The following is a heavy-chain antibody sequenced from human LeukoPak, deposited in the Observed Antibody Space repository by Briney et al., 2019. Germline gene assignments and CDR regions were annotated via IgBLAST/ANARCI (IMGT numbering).Heavy chain of an antibody. V-gene: IGHV3-15*01. D-gene: IGHD4-17*01. J-gene: IGHJ4*02. CDR2: IKSKTDGETT. CDR1: GFTFSNAW. Sequence: GGSLRPSCAASGFTFSNAWMSWVRQAPGKGLEWVGRIKSKTDGETTDYAAPVKGRFTISRDDSKNTLYLQMNSLKTEDTAVYYCTTTSDYGDHKRWGQGTLVTVSS. CDR3: TTTSDYGDHKR.